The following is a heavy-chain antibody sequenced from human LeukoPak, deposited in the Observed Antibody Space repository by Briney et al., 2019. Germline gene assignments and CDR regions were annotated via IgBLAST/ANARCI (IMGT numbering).Heavy chain of an antibody. J-gene: IGHJ4*02. CDR2: IIPIFGTA. D-gene: IGHD2-15*01. CDR3: AREIRYCSGGSCSVELDY. Sequence: EASVTVSCTASGGTFSSYAISWVRQAPGQGLEWMGGIIPIFGTANYAQKFQGRVTITADESTSTAYMELSSLRSEDTAVYYCAREIRYCSGGSCSVELDYWGQGTLVTVSS. V-gene: IGHV1-69*13. CDR1: GGTFSSYA.